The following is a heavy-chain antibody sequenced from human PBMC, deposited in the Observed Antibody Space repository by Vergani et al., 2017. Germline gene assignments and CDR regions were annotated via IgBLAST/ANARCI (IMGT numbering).Heavy chain of an antibody. Sequence: QVQLQESGPGLVKPPGTLSLTCAVSGGSISGTNWWSWVRQSPGKGLEWIGEIYHSGSTNYNPSLKSRVTISVDKSKNQFSLKLSSVTAADTAVYYCARGSRHVDCRSTSCLHAFDYWGQGTLVTVSS. D-gene: IGHD2-2*01. J-gene: IGHJ4*02. CDR2: IYHSGST. V-gene: IGHV4-4*03. CDR1: GGSISGTNW. CDR3: ARGSRHVDCRSTSCLHAFDY.